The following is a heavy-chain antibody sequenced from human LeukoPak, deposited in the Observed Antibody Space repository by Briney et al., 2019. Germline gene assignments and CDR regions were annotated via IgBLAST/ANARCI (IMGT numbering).Heavy chain of an antibody. CDR3: ARRAGAYSHPYDY. Sequence: GGSLRPSCAASGSTFSNYGMSWVRQAPGKGLEWVSGISSSGDSTYYADSVRGRFTISRDHSKNTLYLQMNSLRAEDTAVYYCARRAGAYSHPYDYWGQGTLVTASS. CDR2: ISSSGDST. CDR1: GSTFSNYG. D-gene: IGHD4/OR15-4a*01. V-gene: IGHV3-23*01. J-gene: IGHJ4*02.